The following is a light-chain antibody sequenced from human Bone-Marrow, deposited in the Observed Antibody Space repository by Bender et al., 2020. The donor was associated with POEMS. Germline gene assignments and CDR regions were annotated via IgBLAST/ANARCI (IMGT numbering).Light chain of an antibody. CDR3: CSKASPGVV. J-gene: IGLJ2*01. V-gene: IGLV2-23*01. Sequence: QSALTQPASVSGSPGQSITISCTGISTDVGNSDLVSWYQQRPGKAPKLMIYENFKRPSGVSHRFSGSKSGNTASLTISGLQAEDEADYYCCSKASPGVVFGGGTKLTVL. CDR1: STDVGNSDL. CDR2: ENF.